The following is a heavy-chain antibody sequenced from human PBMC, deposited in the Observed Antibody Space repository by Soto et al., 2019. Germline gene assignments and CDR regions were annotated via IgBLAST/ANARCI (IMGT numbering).Heavy chain of an antibody. J-gene: IGHJ4*02. D-gene: IGHD3-3*01. CDR3: ARDPRWSELLLDY. CDR2: ISNDGSDI. V-gene: IGHV3-30-3*01. Sequence: QVQLVESGGGVVQPGRSLRLSCAASGFPFTDYSLQWVRQAPGKGLEWVAIISNDGSDIDYAVSVKGRFTISRDNSNNMLHLEMNSLRMEDSAVYYCARDPRWSELLLDYWGQGTLVTVSS. CDR1: GFPFTDYS.